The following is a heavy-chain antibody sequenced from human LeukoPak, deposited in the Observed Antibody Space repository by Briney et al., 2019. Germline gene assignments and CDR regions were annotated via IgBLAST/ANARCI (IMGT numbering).Heavy chain of an antibody. CDR1: GFTFSSYS. D-gene: IGHD3-3*01. CDR2: ISSSSSTI. J-gene: IGHJ4*02. CDR3: AREDFWSGYYSHLLDY. Sequence: QPGGSLRLSCAASGFTFSSYSMNWVRQAPGKGLEWVSYISSSSSTIYYADPVKGRFTISRDNAKNSLYLQMNSLRAEDTAVYYCAREDFWSGYYSHLLDYWGPGTLVTVSS. V-gene: IGHV3-48*04.